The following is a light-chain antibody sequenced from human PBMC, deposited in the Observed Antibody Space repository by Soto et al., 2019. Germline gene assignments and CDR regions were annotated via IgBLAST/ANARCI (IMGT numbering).Light chain of an antibody. CDR1: SSNLGNNY. CDR3: GTWDSSLSAVV. V-gene: IGLV1-51*01. CDR2: DNN. J-gene: IGLJ2*01. Sequence: QSVLTQPPSVSAAPGQTVTISCSGSSSNLGNNYVSWYQQLPGTAPKLLIYDNNKRPSGIPDRSSGSKSGTSATLGIAGLQTGDEADYYCGTWDSSLSAVVFGGGTKLTVL.